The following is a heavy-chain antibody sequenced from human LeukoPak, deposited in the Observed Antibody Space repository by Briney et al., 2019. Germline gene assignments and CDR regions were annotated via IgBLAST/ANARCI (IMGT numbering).Heavy chain of an antibody. J-gene: IGHJ4*02. V-gene: IGHV3-23*01. CDR1: GFTFSSYA. CDR2: ISGSGGST. CDR3: AKDPGYGDYQY. Sequence: GGSLRLSCAASGFTFSSYAMRWVRQAPGKGLEWVSAISGSGGSTYYADSVKGRFTISRDNSKNTLYLQMNSLRAEDTAVYYCAKDPGYGDYQYWGQGTLVTVSS. D-gene: IGHD4-17*01.